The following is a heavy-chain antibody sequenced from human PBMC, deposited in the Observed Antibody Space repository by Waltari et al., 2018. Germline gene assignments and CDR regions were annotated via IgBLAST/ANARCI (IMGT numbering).Heavy chain of an antibody. D-gene: IGHD3-16*01. CDR3: ARGGGTRAFDI. CDR1: GGSISSSSYY. V-gene: IGHV4-39*07. J-gene: IGHJ3*02. Sequence: QLQLQESGPGLVKPSETLSLTCTVSGGSISSSSYYWGWIRQPPGKGLEWSGSIYYSGSTYYNPALKSRVTISVDTSKNQFSLKLSSVTAADTAVYYCARGGGTRAFDIWGQGTMVTVSS. CDR2: IYYSGST.